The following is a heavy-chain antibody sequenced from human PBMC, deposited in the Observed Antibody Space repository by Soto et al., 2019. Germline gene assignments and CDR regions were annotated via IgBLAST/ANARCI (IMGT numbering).Heavy chain of an antibody. J-gene: IGHJ5*02. CDR3: AHSLYDYVWGTNWFDP. CDR1: GFSLSTSGVG. CDR2: IYWDDDK. V-gene: IGHV2-5*02. Sequence: QITLKESGPTLVKPTQTLTLTCTFSGFSLSTSGVGVGWIRQPPGKALEWLALIYWDDDKRYSPSLKGRLTITKDTSKNQVVLTMTNMDPVDTATYYCAHSLYDYVWGTNWFDPWGQGTLVTNSS. D-gene: IGHD3-16*01.